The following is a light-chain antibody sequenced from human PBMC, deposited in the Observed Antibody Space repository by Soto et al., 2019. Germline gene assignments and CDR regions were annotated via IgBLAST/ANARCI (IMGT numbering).Light chain of an antibody. J-gene: IGLJ3*02. CDR1: RSNIGNNA. CDR3: AAWDDRLNGPV. Sequence: QSVVTQPPSVSAAPRQRVTISCSGSRSNIGNNAVNWYQQVPGKAPKLLIYYDDLLPSGVSDRFSGSKSGTSASLAISGLQSEDEADYYCAAWDDRLNGPVFGGRTKLTVL. CDR2: YDD. V-gene: IGLV1-36*01.